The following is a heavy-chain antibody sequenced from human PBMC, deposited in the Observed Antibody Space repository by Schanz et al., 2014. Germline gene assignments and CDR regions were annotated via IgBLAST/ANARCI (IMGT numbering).Heavy chain of an antibody. CDR2: ISYSGST. CDR1: GASISSGGYY. Sequence: QAQLQESGPGLVKPSQTLSLTCTVSGASISSGGYYWDWIRLLPGKGLEWIGYISYSGSTSFNPSLKSRLTMSVDTSKTQFSLRLSSVTAADTAVYYCARVGRNSYGFTSRFDAWGQGTLVAVSS. D-gene: IGHD3-16*01. J-gene: IGHJ5*02. CDR3: ARVGRNSYGFTSRFDA. V-gene: IGHV4-31*03.